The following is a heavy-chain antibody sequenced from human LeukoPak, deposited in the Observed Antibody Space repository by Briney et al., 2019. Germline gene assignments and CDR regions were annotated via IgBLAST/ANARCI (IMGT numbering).Heavy chain of an antibody. J-gene: IGHJ6*03. CDR1: GGSISSSYY. CDR3: ASRGSGGSYYSYIDV. Sequence: SETLSLTCTVSGGSISSSYYWGWSRQPPGKGLEGIGSIYYRGGTYYNPSLKSRVTISVDASKNQFSLQLSSVTAADTAVYYSASRGSGGSYYSYIDVWGKGTTVTVSS. V-gene: IGHV4-39*01. D-gene: IGHD2-15*01. CDR2: IYYRGGT.